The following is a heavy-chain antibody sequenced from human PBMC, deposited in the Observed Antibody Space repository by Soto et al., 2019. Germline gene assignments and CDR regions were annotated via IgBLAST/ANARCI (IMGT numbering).Heavy chain of an antibody. V-gene: IGHV1-46*01. CDR1: GYTFTCYY. D-gene: IGHD2-15*01. CDR2: INPSGGST. J-gene: IGHJ4*02. Sequence: ASVKVSCKASGYTFTCYYMHWVRQAPGQGLEWMGIINPSGGSTSYAQKFQGRVTMTRDTSTSTVYMELSSLRSEDTAVYYCARDVVESHPPSPLDDYWGQGTLVTSPQ. CDR3: ARDVVESHPPSPLDDY.